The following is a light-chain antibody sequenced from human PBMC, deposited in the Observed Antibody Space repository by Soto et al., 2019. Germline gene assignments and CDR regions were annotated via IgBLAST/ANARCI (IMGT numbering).Light chain of an antibody. CDR2: GAT. CDR3: QHYNSCLT. CDR1: HSISTT. Sequence: EIVLTQSPFTLSVSPGERATLSCRASHSISTTLVLYQQKPGQAPRLLIYGATTRATGVPARCSGRGSATEFTLTISSLQAEDVVVYYWQHYNSCLTFGGGTKVDIK. V-gene: IGKV3-15*01. J-gene: IGKJ4*02.